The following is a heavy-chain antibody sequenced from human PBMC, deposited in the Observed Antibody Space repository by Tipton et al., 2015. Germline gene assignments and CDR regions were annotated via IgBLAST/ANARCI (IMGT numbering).Heavy chain of an antibody. CDR3: ARLFYSTSWYWFDP. V-gene: IGHV4-59*01. CDR2: ISYSGST. J-gene: IGHJ5*02. D-gene: IGHD6-13*01. Sequence: TLSLTCSVSSDSISKYYWGWIRQSPGKGLEWIGYISYSGSTHYNPSLKRRVTISLDTSKNQFSLKLSSVTAADTAVYYCARLFYSTSWYWFDPWGQGTLVTVSS. CDR1: SDSISKYY.